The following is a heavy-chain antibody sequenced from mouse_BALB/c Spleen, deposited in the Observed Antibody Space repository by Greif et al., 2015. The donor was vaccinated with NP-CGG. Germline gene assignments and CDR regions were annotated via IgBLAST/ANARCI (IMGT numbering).Heavy chain of an antibody. CDR1: GYTFTSYW. J-gene: IGHJ1*01. Sequence: VQLQESGAELAKPGASVKMSCKASGYTFTSYWMHWVKQRPGQGLEWIGYINPSTGYTEYNQKFKDKATLTADKSSSTAYMQLSSLTSEDSAVYYCALRLHWYFDVWGAGTTVTVSS. D-gene: IGHD1-2*01. V-gene: IGHV1-7*01. CDR2: INPSTGYT. CDR3: ALRLHWYFDV.